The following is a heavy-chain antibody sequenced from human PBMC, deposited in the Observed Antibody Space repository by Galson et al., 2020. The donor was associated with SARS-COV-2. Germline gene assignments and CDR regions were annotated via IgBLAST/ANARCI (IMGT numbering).Heavy chain of an antibody. CDR1: GGSISSGDYY. V-gene: IGHV4-30-4*08. D-gene: IGHD6-13*01. Sequence: SETLSLTCTVSGGSISSGDYYWSWIRQPPGKGLEWIGYIYYSGSTYYNPSLKSRVTISVDTSKNQFSLKLSSVTAADTAVYYCARGLAAAGIWFDPWGQGTLVTVSS. J-gene: IGHJ5*02. CDR2: IYYSGST. CDR3: ARGLAAAGIWFDP.